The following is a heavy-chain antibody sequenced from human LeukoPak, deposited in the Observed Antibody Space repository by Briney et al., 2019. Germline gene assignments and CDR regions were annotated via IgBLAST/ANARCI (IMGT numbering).Heavy chain of an antibody. Sequence: AGGSLRLSCAASGFTFSSYGMHWVRQAPGKGLEWVAMIWYDGSNEFYADSMKGRFTISRDNAKNSLYLQMNSLRAEDTAVYYCAREPDYDSSGYYYLAVAPYGMDVWGQGTTVTVSS. J-gene: IGHJ6*02. D-gene: IGHD3-22*01. CDR3: AREPDYDSSGYYYLAVAPYGMDV. V-gene: IGHV3-33*01. CDR1: GFTFSSYG. CDR2: IWYDGSNE.